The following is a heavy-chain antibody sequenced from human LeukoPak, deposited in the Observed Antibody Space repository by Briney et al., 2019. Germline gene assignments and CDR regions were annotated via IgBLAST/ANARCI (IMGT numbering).Heavy chain of an antibody. J-gene: IGHJ4*02. V-gene: IGHV1-46*01. CDR1: GYTFTSYY. CDR3: ARNLLGGGGDQYYFDY. CDR2: INPSGGST. Sequence: ASVKVSCKASGYTFTSYYMHWVRQAPGQGLEWMRIINPSGGSTSYAQKFQGRVTMTRDTSTSTVYMELSSLRSEDTAVYYCARNLLGGGGDQYYFDYWGQGTLVTVSS. D-gene: IGHD2-21*02.